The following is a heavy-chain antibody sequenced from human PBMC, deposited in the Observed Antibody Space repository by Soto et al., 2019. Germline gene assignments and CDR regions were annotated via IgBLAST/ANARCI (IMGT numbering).Heavy chain of an antibody. Sequence: PGGCLRIARAASRFPFSSQSMGWVRKAPGKGLEWVSAISGSGGSTYCADSVKGRFTISRDNSKNTLYLQMNSLRAEDTAVYYCAKRVVIIAPHMDVWGQGTTVTVSS. J-gene: IGHJ6*02. CDR2: ISGSGGST. D-gene: IGHD3-3*01. CDR1: RFPFSSQS. CDR3: AKRVVIIAPHMDV. V-gene: IGHV3-23*01.